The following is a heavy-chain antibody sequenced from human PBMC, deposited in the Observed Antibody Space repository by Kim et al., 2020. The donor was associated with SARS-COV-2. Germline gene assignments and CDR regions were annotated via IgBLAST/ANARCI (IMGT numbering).Heavy chain of an antibody. Sequence: GGSLRLSCAASGFTFSSYSMNWVRQAPGKGLEWVSSISSSSSYIYYADSVKGRFTISRDNAKNSLYLQMNSLRAEDTAVYYCARDKGYCSSTSCYTAYYYGMDVWGQGTTVTVSS. J-gene: IGHJ6*02. V-gene: IGHV3-21*01. CDR2: ISSSSSYI. D-gene: IGHD2-2*02. CDR1: GFTFSSYS. CDR3: ARDKGYCSSTSCYTAYYYGMDV.